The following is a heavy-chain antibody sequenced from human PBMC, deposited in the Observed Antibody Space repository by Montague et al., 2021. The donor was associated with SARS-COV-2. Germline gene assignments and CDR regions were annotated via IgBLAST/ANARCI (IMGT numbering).Heavy chain of an antibody. CDR2: IYTSGTT. V-gene: IGHV4-61*02. CDR1: GGSISSGSYY. D-gene: IGHD3-16*01. J-gene: IGHJ4*02. Sequence: TLSLTCTVSGGSISSGSYYWGWIRQPAGKGLEWIGRIYTSGTTSYNPSLKSRVTISIDTSKNQFSLTVNSVTAADTAMYYCARDPGLAGYTAGLGYWGQGTLVTVPS. CDR3: ARDPGLAGYTAGLGY.